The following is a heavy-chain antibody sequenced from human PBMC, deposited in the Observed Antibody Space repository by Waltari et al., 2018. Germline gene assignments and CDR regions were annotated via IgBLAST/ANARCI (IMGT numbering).Heavy chain of an antibody. CDR1: GFTFSNNG. D-gene: IGHD6-19*01. Sequence: EVQLVESGGGLVQPGGSLRPSCAASGFTFSNNGMAWVRQAPGKGLEWVAIIKGDGSERHYVDSVKGRFTISRDNPKNSQYLQMNSLRADDTAVYYCARGSGWVFDYWGQGTVVTVSS. J-gene: IGHJ4*02. V-gene: IGHV3-7*03. CDR2: IKGDGSER. CDR3: ARGSGWVFDY.